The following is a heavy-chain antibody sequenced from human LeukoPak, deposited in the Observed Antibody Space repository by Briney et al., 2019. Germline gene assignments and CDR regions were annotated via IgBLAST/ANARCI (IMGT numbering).Heavy chain of an antibody. CDR2: ISYDGSNK. Sequence: GGSLRLSCAASGFTFSSYGMHWVRQAPGKGLEWVAVISYDGSNKYYADSVKGRFTISRDNSKNTLYLQMNSLRAEDTAVYYCAKREVKYSSSSLDYWGQGTLVTVSS. V-gene: IGHV3-30*18. J-gene: IGHJ4*02. D-gene: IGHD6-6*01. CDR1: GFTFSSYG. CDR3: AKREVKYSSSSLDY.